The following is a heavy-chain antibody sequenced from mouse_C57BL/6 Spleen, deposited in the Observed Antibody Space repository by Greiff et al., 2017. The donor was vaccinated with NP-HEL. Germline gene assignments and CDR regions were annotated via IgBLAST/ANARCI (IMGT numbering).Heavy chain of an antibody. CDR2: INPSTGGT. CDR1: GYSFTGYY. D-gene: IGHD2-5*01. V-gene: IGHV1-42*01. J-gene: IGHJ1*03. CDR3: ARSGAYYSNGYFDV. Sequence: EVQLQQSGPELVKPGASVKISCKASGYSFTGYYMNWVKQSPEKSLEWIGEINPSTGGTTYNQKLKAKATLPVDKSSSTAYMQLKSLTSEDSAVYYCARSGAYYSNGYFDVWGTGTTVTVSS.